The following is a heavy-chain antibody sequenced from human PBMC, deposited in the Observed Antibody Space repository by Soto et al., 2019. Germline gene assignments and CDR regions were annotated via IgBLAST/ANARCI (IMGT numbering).Heavy chain of an antibody. V-gene: IGHV1-18*01. CDR2: ISTYNGNT. J-gene: IGHJ6*02. D-gene: IGHD2-15*01. Sequence: QVQLVQSGAEVQKPGASVKVSCKASGYTFTNYEINWVRQAHGQGLEWMGWISTYNGNTIYAQKVQGRVTMTTDRSTSTAYMELSSLRSADTAVYYCARDYKDNDYYYGMDVWGQGTTVTVSS. CDR3: ARDYKDNDYYYGMDV. CDR1: GYTFTNYE.